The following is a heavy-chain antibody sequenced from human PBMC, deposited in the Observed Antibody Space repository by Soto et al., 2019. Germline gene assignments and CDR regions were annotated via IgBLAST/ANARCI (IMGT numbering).Heavy chain of an antibody. D-gene: IGHD3-10*01. V-gene: IGHV4-30-4*01. Sequence: ASETLSLTCTVSGGSISSGDYYWSWIRQPPGKGLEWIGYIYYSGSTYYNPSLKSRVTISVDTSKNQFSLKLSSVTAADTAVYYCARDGIRFPGRMDVWGQGTTVTVSS. CDR2: IYYSGST. CDR1: GGSISSGDYY. CDR3: ARDGIRFPGRMDV. J-gene: IGHJ6*02.